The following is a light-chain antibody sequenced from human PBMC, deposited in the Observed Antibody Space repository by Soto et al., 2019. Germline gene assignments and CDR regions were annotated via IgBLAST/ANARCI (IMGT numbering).Light chain of an antibody. CDR2: KAS. J-gene: IGKJ2*01. CDR3: QQYNSYSYP. CDR1: QSISSW. V-gene: IGKV1-5*03. Sequence: DIQMTQSPSTLSASVGDRVTITCRASQSISSWLAWYQQKPGKAPKLLIYKASNLESGVPSRFSGSGSGTEFTLTISSLQPDDFATYYCQQYNSYSYPFGQGTKLEIK.